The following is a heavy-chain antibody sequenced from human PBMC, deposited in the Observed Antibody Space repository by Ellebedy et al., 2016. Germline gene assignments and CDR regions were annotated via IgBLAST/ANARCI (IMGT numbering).Heavy chain of an antibody. Sequence: SETLSLTXTVSGGSISSGSYYWSWIRQPAGKGLEWIGRIYTSGSTNYNPSLKSRVTMSVDTSKNQFSLKLSSVTAADTAVYYCARSAYYCSSTSCYGRRWFDPWGQGTLVTVSS. J-gene: IGHJ5*02. CDR1: GGSISSGSYY. CDR2: IYTSGST. CDR3: ARSAYYCSSTSCYGRRWFDP. D-gene: IGHD2-2*01. V-gene: IGHV4-61*02.